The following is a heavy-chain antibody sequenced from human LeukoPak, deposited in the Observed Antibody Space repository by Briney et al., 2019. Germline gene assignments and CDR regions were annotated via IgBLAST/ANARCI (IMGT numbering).Heavy chain of an antibody. D-gene: IGHD3-22*01. CDR2: IRSKAYGGTT. Sequence: GGSLRLSCTASGFTFCDYAMGWVRQAPGKGLEWVGFIRSKAYGGTTEYAASVKGRFTISRDDSKSIAYLQMNSLKTEDTAVYYCTRAATYYYDSSGYYPDYWGQGTLVTVSS. CDR1: GFTFCDYA. CDR3: TRAATYYYDSSGYYPDY. J-gene: IGHJ4*02. V-gene: IGHV3-49*04.